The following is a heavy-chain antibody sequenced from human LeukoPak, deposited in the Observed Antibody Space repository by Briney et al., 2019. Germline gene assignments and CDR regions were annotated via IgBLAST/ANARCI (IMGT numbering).Heavy chain of an antibody. CDR1: GYTFTSYG. D-gene: IGHD6-19*01. J-gene: IGHJ5*02. V-gene: IGHV1-18*01. CDR2: ISAYNGNT. Sequence: GASVKVSCKASGYTFTSYGISWVRQAPGQGLEWMGWISAYNGNTNYAQKLQGRVTMTTDTSTGTAYMELRSLRSDDTAVYYCARGVVGYSSGWYRRCWFDPWGQGTLVTVSS. CDR3: ARGVVGYSSGWYRRCWFDP.